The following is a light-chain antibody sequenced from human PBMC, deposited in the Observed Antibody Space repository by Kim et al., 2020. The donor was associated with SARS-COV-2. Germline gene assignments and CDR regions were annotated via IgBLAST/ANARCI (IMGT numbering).Light chain of an antibody. CDR2: GAS. CDR3: QQYNNWPPWT. V-gene: IGKV3-15*01. Sequence: SPGESATLSCRASQIVSSYLAWYQQKPSQAPRLLIYGASTRATGIPARFSGSGSGTEFTLTISSLQSEDFAVYYCQQYNNWPPWTFGQGTKVDIK. J-gene: IGKJ1*01. CDR1: QIVSSY.